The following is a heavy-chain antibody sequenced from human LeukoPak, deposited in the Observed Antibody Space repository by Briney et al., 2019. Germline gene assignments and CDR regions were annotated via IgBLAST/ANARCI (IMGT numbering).Heavy chain of an antibody. CDR3: ARGGLSIMGY. Sequence: PGGSLRLSYAASGFTFSSYGMHWVRQAPGKGLEWVSYISSSGSTKYYADSVKGRFTISRDNARNSLYLQMNSLRAEDTAVYFCARGGLSIMGYWGQGTLVTVSS. D-gene: IGHD2/OR15-2a*01. CDR1: GFTFSSYG. J-gene: IGHJ4*02. V-gene: IGHV3-48*01. CDR2: ISSSGSTK.